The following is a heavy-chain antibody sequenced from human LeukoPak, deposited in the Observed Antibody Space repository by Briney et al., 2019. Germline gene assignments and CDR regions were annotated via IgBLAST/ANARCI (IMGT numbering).Heavy chain of an antibody. CDR3: ATADLTGYYGGDY. D-gene: IGHD3-9*01. J-gene: IGHJ4*02. CDR2: ISSSATYI. Sequence: GSLRLSCAASGFTFSNAWMSWVRQAPGKGLEWVSSISSSATYIYYADSVKGRFTISRDDAKNSLFLQMYSLRAEDTAVYYCATADLTGYYGGDYWGQGTLVTVSS. CDR1: GFTFSNAW. V-gene: IGHV3-21*01.